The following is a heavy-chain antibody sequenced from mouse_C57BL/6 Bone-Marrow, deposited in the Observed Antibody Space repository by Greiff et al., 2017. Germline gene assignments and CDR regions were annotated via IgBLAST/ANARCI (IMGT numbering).Heavy chain of an antibody. Sequence: VQLQESGPGLVAPSQSLSLTCTVPGFSFTSYGVDWVRQPPGKGLEWLGVILGGGSTNYNSALMSRLSISKDNSKSQVFIKMNSLQTEDTAMYYCAKLGLCAYWGQGTLVTVSA. CDR3: AKLGLCAY. CDR2: ILGGGST. V-gene: IGHV2-9*01. CDR1: GFSFTSYG. J-gene: IGHJ3*01.